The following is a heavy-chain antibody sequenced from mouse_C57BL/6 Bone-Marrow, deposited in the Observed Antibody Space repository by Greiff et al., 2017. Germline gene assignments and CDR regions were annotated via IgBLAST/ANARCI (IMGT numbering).Heavy chain of an antibody. V-gene: IGHV1-26*01. D-gene: IGHD1-1*01. Sequence: VQLQQSGPELVKPGASVKISCKASGYTFTDYYMNWVKQSHGKSLEWIGDINPNNGGTSYNQKLKGKATLTVDKSSSTAYMELRSLTSEDSAVYYCARDYYGSSGYFDDWGQGTILTVSS. CDR2: INPNNGGT. CDR3: ARDYYGSSGYFDD. J-gene: IGHJ2*01. CDR1: GYTFTDYY.